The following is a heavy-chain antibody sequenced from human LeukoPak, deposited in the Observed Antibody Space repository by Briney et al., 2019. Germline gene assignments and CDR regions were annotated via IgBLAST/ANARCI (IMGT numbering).Heavy chain of an antibody. CDR3: ARDYSSSSGKAFDI. J-gene: IGHJ3*02. CDR2: INPNSGGT. Sequence: ASVKVSCKASGYTFTGYYMHWVRQAPGQGLEWMGWINPNSGGTNYAQKFQGRVTMTRDTSISTAYMELSRLSSVTAADTAVYYCARDYSSSSGKAFDIWGQGTMVTVSS. V-gene: IGHV1-2*02. CDR1: GYTFTGYY. D-gene: IGHD6-6*01.